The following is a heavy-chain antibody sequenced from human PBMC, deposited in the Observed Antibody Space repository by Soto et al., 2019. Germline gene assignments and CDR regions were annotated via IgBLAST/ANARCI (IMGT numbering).Heavy chain of an antibody. D-gene: IGHD3-10*01. CDR1: GYTFTSYA. CDR3: ARNDAHGSGSYSLYYFDY. J-gene: IGHJ4*02. Sequence: ASVKVSCKASGYTFTSYAMHWVRQAPGQRLEWMGWINTGNGHTKYSENFQGRVTLTRDTSATTAYMELGSLRSEDTAVYYCARNDAHGSGSYSLYYFDYWGQGTLVTVSS. V-gene: IGHV1-3*04. CDR2: INTGNGHT.